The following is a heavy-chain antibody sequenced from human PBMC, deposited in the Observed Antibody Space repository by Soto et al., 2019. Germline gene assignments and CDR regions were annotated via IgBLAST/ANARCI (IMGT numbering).Heavy chain of an antibody. Sequence: PSETLSLTCTVSGGSVSSGSYYWSWIRQPPGKGLEWIGYIYYSGSTNYNPSLKSRVTISVDTSKNQFSLKLSSVTAADTAVYYCARDYCSGGSCHHGYYYGMDVWGQGTTVTVSS. CDR1: GGSVSSGSYY. V-gene: IGHV4-61*01. D-gene: IGHD2-15*01. CDR3: ARDYCSGGSCHHGYYYGMDV. CDR2: IYYSGST. J-gene: IGHJ6*02.